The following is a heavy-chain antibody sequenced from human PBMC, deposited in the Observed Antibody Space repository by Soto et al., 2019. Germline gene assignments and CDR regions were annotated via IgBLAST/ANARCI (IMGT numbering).Heavy chain of an antibody. CDR1: GYTFTSYG. D-gene: IGHD2-15*01. V-gene: IGHV1-18*01. CDR2: ISAYNGNT. Sequence: GASVKVSCKASGYTFTSYGISWVRQAPGQGLEWMGWISAYNGNTNYAQKLQGRVTMTTDTSTSTAYMELRSLRSDDTAVYYCATVGGYCSGGSCPWPFDYWGQGTLVTVSS. CDR3: ATVGGYCSGGSCPWPFDY. J-gene: IGHJ4*02.